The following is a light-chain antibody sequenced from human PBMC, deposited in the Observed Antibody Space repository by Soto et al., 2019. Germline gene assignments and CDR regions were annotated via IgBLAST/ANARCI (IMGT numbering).Light chain of an antibody. V-gene: IGKV1-39*01. J-gene: IGKJ1*01. Sequence: DIQMTQSPSSLSAAVGDRVTMTCRASQSITTYLNWYRQKPGKAPKLLIYAASSLQSGVPSRFSGSGSGTDFTLTISSLQPEDFATYYCQQSYSTPPTFGQGTKVDIK. CDR2: AAS. CDR1: QSITTY. CDR3: QQSYSTPPT.